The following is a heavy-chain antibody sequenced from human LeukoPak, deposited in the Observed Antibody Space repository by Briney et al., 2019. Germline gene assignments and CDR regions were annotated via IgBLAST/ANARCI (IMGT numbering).Heavy chain of an antibody. V-gene: IGHV1-69*13. Sequence: ASVKVPCKASGGSFNHFAVNWVRQAPGQGLEWMGGIIPIYETTNYAQKFQGRVTITADGFTSSAYIELSSLRSEDTAVYYCVRGLYSHGSGNSLSVSDYGTDVWGQGTTVTVSS. CDR1: GGSFNHFA. CDR3: VRGLYSHGSGNSLSVSDYGTDV. D-gene: IGHD3-10*01. CDR2: IIPIYETT. J-gene: IGHJ6*02.